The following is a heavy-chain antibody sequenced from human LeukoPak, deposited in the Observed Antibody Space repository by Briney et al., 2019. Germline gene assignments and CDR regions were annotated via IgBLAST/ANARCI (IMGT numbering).Heavy chain of an antibody. D-gene: IGHD3-10*01. Sequence: ASVRVSCKASGGTFSSYAISWVRQAPGQGLEWMGGIIPIFGTANYAQKFQGRVTITANESTSTAYMELSSLRSEDTAVYYCASLWFGELSRYYYMDVWGKGTTVTISS. CDR2: IIPIFGTA. J-gene: IGHJ6*03. CDR3: ASLWFGELSRYYYMDV. V-gene: IGHV1-69*01. CDR1: GGTFSSYA.